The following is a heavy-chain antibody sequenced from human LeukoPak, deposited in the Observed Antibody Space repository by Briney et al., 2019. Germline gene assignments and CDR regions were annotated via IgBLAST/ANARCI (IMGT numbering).Heavy chain of an antibody. CDR2: IWSDGSSK. D-gene: IGHD6-13*01. Sequence: RSLRLSCAASGFTFSSYGMHWVRPAPGKGLEWVAVIWSDGSSKHYADSVKGRFTISRDNSKNTLYLQMNSLRAEDTALYYCARGQPPSYYDMDVWGQGTTVTVSS. CDR3: ARGQPPSYYDMDV. V-gene: IGHV3-33*01. CDR1: GFTFSSYG. J-gene: IGHJ6*02.